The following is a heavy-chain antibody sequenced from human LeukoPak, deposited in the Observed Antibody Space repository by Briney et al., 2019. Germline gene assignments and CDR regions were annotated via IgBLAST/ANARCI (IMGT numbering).Heavy chain of an antibody. CDR1: VYTFNGYY. CDR2: INPNSGGT. J-gene: IGHJ4*02. V-gene: IGHV1-2*04. Sequence: GASVTVSCKASVYTFNGYYMHWVRPAPGQGGDGMGWINPNSGGTKYAQKFQGWVTMTRDTSISTAYMEPSRLRSYDTAVYYFARGVAGPWGVFEYWGQGTLVTVSS. CDR3: ARGVAGPWGVFEY. D-gene: IGHD6-19*01.